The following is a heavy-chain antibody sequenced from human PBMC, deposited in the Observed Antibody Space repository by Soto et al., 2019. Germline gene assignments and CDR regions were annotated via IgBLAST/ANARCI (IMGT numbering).Heavy chain of an antibody. J-gene: IGHJ6*02. D-gene: IGHD3-10*01. CDR3: ARDRVGPYYYGSPGGIDV. CDR1: GYRLSSQG. V-gene: IGHV1-18*01. CDR2: ISADTGNP. Sequence: QVRLVQSGAEAKRLGASVKVSCKASGYRLSSQGINWVRQAPGEGLQWMGWISADTGNPNYAQRFQGSVSLTTDTITSTASMELRSLTADDPAVYFCARDRVGPYYYGSPGGIDVWGQGTTVTVS.